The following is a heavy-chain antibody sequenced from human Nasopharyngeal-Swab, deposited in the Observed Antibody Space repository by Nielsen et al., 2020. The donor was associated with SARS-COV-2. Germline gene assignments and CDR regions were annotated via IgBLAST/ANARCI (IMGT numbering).Heavy chain of an antibody. Sequence: GESLKISCAASGFSFSTYWMHWVRHTPGKGLVWVSRLKTDGSDTMYADSVKGRFTISRDNAKNTMYSQMNSLREEDTALYYCARETSASGAYYFDFWGREPGSPSPQ. V-gene: IGHV3-74*03. J-gene: IGHJ4*02. CDR1: GFSFSTYW. D-gene: IGHD3-16*01. CDR3: ARETSASGAYYFDF. CDR2: LKTDGSDT.